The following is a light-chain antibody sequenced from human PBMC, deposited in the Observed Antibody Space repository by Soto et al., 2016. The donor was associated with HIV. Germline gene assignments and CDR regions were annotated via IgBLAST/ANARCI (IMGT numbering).Light chain of an antibody. V-gene: IGLV3-21*01. J-gene: IGLJ3*02. CDR2: DDS. CDR3: QVWDSSSDHPV. CDR1: NIESKS. Sequence: SYVLTQPPSVSVAPGKTARVTCGGNNIESKSVHWYQQKPGQAPVLVVFDDSDRPSGIPERFSGSNSDNTATLTHPVGSKPEMEAEYYCQVWDSSSDHPVFGAGDQADRP.